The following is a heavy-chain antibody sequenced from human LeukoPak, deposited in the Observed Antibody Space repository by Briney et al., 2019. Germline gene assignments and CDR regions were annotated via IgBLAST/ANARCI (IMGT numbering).Heavy chain of an antibody. CDR2: IKQDGSEK. CDR1: GFTFSSYW. V-gene: IGHV3-7*05. Sequence: GGSLRLSCAAPGFTFSSYWMSWVRQAPGKGLEWVANIKQDGSEKYYVDSVKGRFTISRDNAKNSLYLQMNSLRAEDTAVYYCAKANGNWNDRLLDYWGQGTLVTVSS. CDR3: AKANGNWNDRLLDY. D-gene: IGHD1-20*01. J-gene: IGHJ4*02.